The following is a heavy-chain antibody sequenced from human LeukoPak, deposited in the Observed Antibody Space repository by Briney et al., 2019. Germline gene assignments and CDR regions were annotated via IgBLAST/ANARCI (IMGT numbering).Heavy chain of an antibody. J-gene: IGHJ4*02. CDR2: ISSSGSYI. CDR1: GFTFSNYI. D-gene: IGHD3-10*01. Sequence: PGGSLRLSCAASGFTFSNYIINWVRQAPGKGLEWVSSISSSGSYINYADSVKGRFTISRDNAKNSLFLQMNSLRAEDTAVYYCARGGAMVRGVSPLDFWGQGTLVTVSS. V-gene: IGHV3-21*01. CDR3: ARGGAMVRGVSPLDF.